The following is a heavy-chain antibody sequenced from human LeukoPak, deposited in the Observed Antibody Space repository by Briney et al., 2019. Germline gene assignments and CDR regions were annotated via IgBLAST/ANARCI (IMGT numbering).Heavy chain of an antibody. V-gene: IGHV3-21*01. CDR3: ARDLSRQYYDSSGYPDY. Sequence: KAGGSLRLSCAASGFTFSSYSMNWVRQAPGKGLEWVSSISSSSSYIYYADSVKGRFTISRDNAKSSLYLQMNSLRAEDTAVYYCARDLSRQYYDSSGYPDYWGQGTLVTVSS. CDR1: GFTFSSYS. D-gene: IGHD3-22*01. J-gene: IGHJ4*02. CDR2: ISSSSSYI.